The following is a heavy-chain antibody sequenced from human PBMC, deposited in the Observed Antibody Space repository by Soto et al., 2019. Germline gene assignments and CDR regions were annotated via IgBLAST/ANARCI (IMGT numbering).Heavy chain of an antibody. CDR3: ARHTPAISISDH. CDR1: GGSFSGYY. Sequence: PSETLSLTCAVYGGSFSGYYWSWIRQPPGKGLEWIGEINHSGVTNYKPSLKRRVTITVDTSKNQFSLKLNSVTAADTAVYYCARHTPAISISDHWGQGTLVTVSS. V-gene: IGHV4-34*01. J-gene: IGHJ4*02. D-gene: IGHD2-15*01. CDR2: INHSGVT.